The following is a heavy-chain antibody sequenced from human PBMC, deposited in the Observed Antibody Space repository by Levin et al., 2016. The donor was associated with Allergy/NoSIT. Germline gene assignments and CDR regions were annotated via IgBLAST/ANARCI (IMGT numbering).Heavy chain of an antibody. V-gene: IGHV3-11*06. Sequence: GGSLRLSCAASGFTFTDYYMSWLRQAPGKGLEWVSYITGTAIYTYYADSVKGRFTISRDNAKNSLFLQMSSLRDEDTAVYFCARDLGLGHFDYWGQGTLVTVSS. CDR3: ARDLGLGHFDY. J-gene: IGHJ4*02. D-gene: IGHD6-19*01. CDR2: ITGTAIYT. CDR1: GFTFTDYY.